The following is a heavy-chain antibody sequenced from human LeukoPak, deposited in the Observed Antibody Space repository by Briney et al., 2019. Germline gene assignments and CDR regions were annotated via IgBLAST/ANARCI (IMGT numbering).Heavy chain of an antibody. Sequence: ASVKVSCKASGYTFTSYGISWVRQAPGQGLEWMGWISAYNGNTNYAQKLQGRVTMATDTSTSTAYMELRSLRSDDTAVYYCARDFESLEQPFGMDVWGQGTTVTVSS. D-gene: IGHD3-3*01. V-gene: IGHV1-18*01. J-gene: IGHJ6*02. CDR1: GYTFTSYG. CDR2: ISAYNGNT. CDR3: ARDFESLEQPFGMDV.